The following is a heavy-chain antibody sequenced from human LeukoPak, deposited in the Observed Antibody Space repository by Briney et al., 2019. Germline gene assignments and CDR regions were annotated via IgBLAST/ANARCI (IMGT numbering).Heavy chain of an antibody. J-gene: IGHJ4*02. CDR2: ISGSGGST. D-gene: IGHD1-26*01. V-gene: IGHV3-23*01. CDR1: GFTFSSYA. CDR3: AKGGIVGATDPSGSGIDYFDY. Sequence: GGSLRLSCAASGFTFSSYAMSWVRQAPGKGLEWVSAISGSGGSTYYADSVKGRFTISRDNSKNTLYLQMNSLRAEDTAVYYCAKGGIVGATDPSGSGIDYFDYWGQGTLVTVSS.